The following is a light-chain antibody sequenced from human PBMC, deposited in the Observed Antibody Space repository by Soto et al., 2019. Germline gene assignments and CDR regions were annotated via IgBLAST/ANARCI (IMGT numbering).Light chain of an antibody. Sequence: EIVLTQSPGTLSLSPGERATLSCRASQSVSSNYLAWYQQKPGQAPRLLIYGASSRATSIPDRFSGSGSGTDFTLTISRLEPEDFAMYYCQQYGSSPPYTFGQGTKLEIK. CDR3: QQYGSSPPYT. CDR2: GAS. J-gene: IGKJ2*01. V-gene: IGKV3-20*01. CDR1: QSVSSNY.